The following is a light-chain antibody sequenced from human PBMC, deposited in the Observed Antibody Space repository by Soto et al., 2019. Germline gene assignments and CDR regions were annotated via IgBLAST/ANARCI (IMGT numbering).Light chain of an antibody. V-gene: IGKV1-39*01. CDR3: QQTRSFPYT. CDR1: QSISTY. CDR2: AAS. Sequence: DMQMTQSPSSLSASVGDRVTITCRASQSISTYLNWYLQKPGKAPKLLIYAASGLQDGVPSRFSGGGSGTDFNLAISDLQPEDFATYYCQQTRSFPYTFGQGTKLEI. J-gene: IGKJ2*01.